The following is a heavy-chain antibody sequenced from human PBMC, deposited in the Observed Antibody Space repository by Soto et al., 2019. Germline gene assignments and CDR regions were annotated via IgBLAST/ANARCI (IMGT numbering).Heavy chain of an antibody. D-gene: IGHD6-13*01. CDR2: ISWSSGSI. J-gene: IGHJ4*02. CDR1: GFTFDDYA. V-gene: IGHV3-9*01. CDR3: AKERTKGIAAAGTSSDFDY. Sequence: GGSLRLSCAASGFTFDDYAMHWVRQAPGKGLEWVSGISWSSGSIGYADSVKGRFTISRDNAKNSLYLQMNSLRAEDTALYYCAKERTKGIAAAGTSSDFDYWGQGTLVTVSS.